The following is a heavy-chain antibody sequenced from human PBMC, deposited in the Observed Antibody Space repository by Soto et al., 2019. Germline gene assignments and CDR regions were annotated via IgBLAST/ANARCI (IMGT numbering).Heavy chain of an antibody. CDR1: GFRFSGST. CDR2: ISSSSHYI. D-gene: IGHD2-8*01. CDR3: EKEGTKSPYNWFDH. Sequence: GGSLRLSCVASGFRFSGSTMNWVRQAPGKGLNWVSSISSSSHYIYYADSLKGRFTISRDNDKKTLYLQMSSLRAEDTAVYYCEKEGTKSPYNWFDHWGQGTLVTVSS. J-gene: IGHJ5*02. V-gene: IGHV3-21*04.